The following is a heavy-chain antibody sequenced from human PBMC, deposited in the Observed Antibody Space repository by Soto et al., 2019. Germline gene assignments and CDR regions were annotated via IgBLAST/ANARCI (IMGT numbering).Heavy chain of an antibody. CDR3: QSERCSHRTCYSDSDS. D-gene: IGHD2-15*01. CDR2: ISTTSFTI. V-gene: IGHV3-48*02. J-gene: IGHJ5*01. Sequence: GGSLRLSCAASGFSFSTYNMDWVRQAPGKGPEWIAYISTTSFTIYYADSVKGRFTISRDNDRNSLYLEMNSLRDEDTAVYYCQSERCSHRTCYSDSDSWGQGTLVTVSS. CDR1: GFSFSTYN.